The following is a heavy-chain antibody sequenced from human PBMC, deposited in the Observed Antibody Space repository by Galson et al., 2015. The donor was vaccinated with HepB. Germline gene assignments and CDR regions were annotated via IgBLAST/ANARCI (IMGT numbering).Heavy chain of an antibody. D-gene: IGHD2-2*02. CDR3: ARDRTGYCSSTSCYTSFDY. V-gene: IGHV1-8*01. CDR2: MNPNSGNT. J-gene: IGHJ4*02. CDR1: GSTFTSYD. Sequence: SVKVSCKASGSTFTSYDINWVRQATGQGLEWMGWMNPNSGNTGYAQKFQGRVTMTRNTSISTAYMELSSLRSEDTAVYYCARDRTGYCSSTSCYTSFDYWGQGTLVTVSS.